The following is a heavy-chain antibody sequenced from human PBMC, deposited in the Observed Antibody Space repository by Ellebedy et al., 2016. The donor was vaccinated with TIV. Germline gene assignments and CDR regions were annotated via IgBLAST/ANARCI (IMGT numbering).Heavy chain of an antibody. J-gene: IGHJ4*02. CDR3: ARWESSGWPHFDY. Sequence: GGSLRLSCAASGFTFSSYGMHWVRQAPGKGLEWVAVIWYDGSNKYYADSVKGRFTISRDNSKNTLYLQMNSLRAEDTAVYYCARWESSGWPHFDYWGQGTLVTVSS. CDR1: GFTFSSYG. D-gene: IGHD6-19*01. V-gene: IGHV3-33*08. CDR2: IWYDGSNK.